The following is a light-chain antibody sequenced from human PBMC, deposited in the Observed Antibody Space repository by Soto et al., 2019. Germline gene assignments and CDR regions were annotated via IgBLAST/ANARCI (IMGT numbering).Light chain of an antibody. Sequence: DIQMTHSPSSLSASVGDSVTLTCRASQRLFSFLNWYQQAPGRAPKLLISTAYKLQSGVPSRFSGSESGTEFTLTISSLQPEDFAIYFCQQTYSAPFTFGPGTTVDVK. CDR1: QRLFSF. CDR3: QQTYSAPFT. V-gene: IGKV1-39*01. J-gene: IGKJ3*01. CDR2: TAY.